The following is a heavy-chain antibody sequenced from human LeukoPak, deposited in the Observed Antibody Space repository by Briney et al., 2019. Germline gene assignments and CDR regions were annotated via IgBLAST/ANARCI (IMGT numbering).Heavy chain of an antibody. J-gene: IGHJ4*02. Sequence: ASVKVSCKASGGTFSSYAIGWVRQAPGQGLEWMGGIIPIFGTANYAQKFQGRVTITADESTSTAYMELSSLRSEDTAVYYCARELVGYGDYRGTDDYWGQGTLVTVSS. CDR3: ARELVGYGDYRGTDDY. CDR1: GGTFSSYA. D-gene: IGHD4-17*01. CDR2: IIPIFGTA. V-gene: IGHV1-69*13.